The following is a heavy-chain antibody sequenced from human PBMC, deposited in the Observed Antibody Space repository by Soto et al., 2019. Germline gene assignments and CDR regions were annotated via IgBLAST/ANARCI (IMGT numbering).Heavy chain of an antibody. CDR1: GASISSYC. J-gene: IGHJ4*02. CDR2: MYNSGST. CDR3: ASMGYHYGSGSYPLDY. Sequence: SETLSLTCNVSGASISSYCWTWIRQPPGKGLEWIGFMYNSGSTRYNPSLKSRVTISLDTSKNQFSLNLRSVTAADTAVYYCASMGYHYGSGSYPLDYWGQGTLVTVSS. D-gene: IGHD3-10*01. V-gene: IGHV4-59*08.